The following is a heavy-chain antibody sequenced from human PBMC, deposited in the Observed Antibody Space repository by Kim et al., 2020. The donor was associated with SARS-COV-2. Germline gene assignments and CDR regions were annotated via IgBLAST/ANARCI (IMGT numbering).Heavy chain of an antibody. D-gene: IGHD2-2*01. CDR1: GGTFSSYA. J-gene: IGHJ4*02. CDR2: IIPIFGTA. Sequence: SSVKVSCKASGGTFSSYAISWVRQAPGQGLEWMGGIIPIFGTANYAQKFQGRVTITADESTSTAYMELSSLRSEDTAVYYCARVGEYCSSTSCWYYFDYWGQGTLVTVSS. V-gene: IGHV1-69*13. CDR3: ARVGEYCSSTSCWYYFDY.